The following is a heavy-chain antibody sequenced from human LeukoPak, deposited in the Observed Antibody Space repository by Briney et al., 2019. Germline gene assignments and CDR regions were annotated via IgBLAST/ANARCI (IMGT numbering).Heavy chain of an antibody. D-gene: IGHD5-18*01. CDR3: ARGQKYRYGYTVTELGSGYFDY. CDR2: IYYNGRT. J-gene: IGHJ4*02. V-gene: IGHV4-39*07. CDR1: GGSISSSSYY. Sequence: SETLSLTCTVSGGSISSSSYYWGWIRQPPGKGLEWIGSIYYNGRTRYNPSRKSPVTISVDTPKNQFSLSLCSVTAADTAVYFCARGQKYRYGYTVTELGSGYFDYWGQGTLVTVSS.